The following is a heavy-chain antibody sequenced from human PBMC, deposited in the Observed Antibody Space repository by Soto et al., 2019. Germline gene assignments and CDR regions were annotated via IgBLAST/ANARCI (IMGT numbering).Heavy chain of an antibody. CDR1: GYPFTDHF. CDR3: ARELYSCGGDCPYYMDY. V-gene: IGHV1-46*01. CDR2: ISLYHHST. Sequence: GASVKVSCKTSGYPFTDHFIHWVRQAPGQGLEWMGIISLYHHSTSYAQKFQGRLTVTADTSTTTVYMDLSSLTSEDSAVYWCARELYSCGGDCPYYMDYWGQGTLVTVSS. D-gene: IGHD2-21*02. J-gene: IGHJ4*02.